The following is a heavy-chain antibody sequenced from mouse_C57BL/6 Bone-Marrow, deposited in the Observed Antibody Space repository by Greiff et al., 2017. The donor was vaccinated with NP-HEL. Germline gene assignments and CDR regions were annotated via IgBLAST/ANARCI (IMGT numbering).Heavy chain of an antibody. Sequence: EVQLQQSGPELVKPGATVKISCKASGYTFTDYYMNWVKQSHGKSLEWIGDINPNNGGTSYNQKFKGKATLTVDKSSSTAYMELRSLTSEDSAVYYCATPYDGLSCWYFDVWGTGTTVTVSS. V-gene: IGHV1-26*01. CDR1: GYTFTDYY. J-gene: IGHJ1*03. CDR3: ATPYDGLSCWYFDV. D-gene: IGHD2-3*01. CDR2: INPNNGGT.